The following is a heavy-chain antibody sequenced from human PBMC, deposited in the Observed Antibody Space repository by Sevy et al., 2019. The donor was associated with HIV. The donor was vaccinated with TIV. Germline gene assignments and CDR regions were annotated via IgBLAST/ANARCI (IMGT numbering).Heavy chain of an antibody. CDR3: GGAARSNQGDY. V-gene: IGHV3-53*01. D-gene: IGHD6-6*01. CDR2: IYSDGRT. Sequence: GGSLRLSCAASGLTVSSNFMSWVRQAPGKGLEWVSIIYSDGRTFNADSLKGRFTISRDNSKNTLWLQMNSLRVDDTALYYCGGAARSNQGDYWGQGTLVTVSS. J-gene: IGHJ4*02. CDR1: GLTVSSNF.